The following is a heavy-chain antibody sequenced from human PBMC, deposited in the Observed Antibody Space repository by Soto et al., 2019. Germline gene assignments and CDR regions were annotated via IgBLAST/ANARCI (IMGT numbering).Heavy chain of an antibody. J-gene: IGHJ4*02. V-gene: IGHV4-4*02. CDR3: ASIPSRRMIVVLDEGY. Sequence: QVQLQESGPGLVKPSGTLSLTCAVSGGSISSSNWWSWVRQPPGKGLEWIGEIYHSGSTNYNPSLKGRVTISVDRSKNQFSLKLSSVTAADTAVYYCASIPSRRMIVVLDEGYWGQGTLVTVSS. D-gene: IGHD3-22*01. CDR1: GGSISSSNW. CDR2: IYHSGST.